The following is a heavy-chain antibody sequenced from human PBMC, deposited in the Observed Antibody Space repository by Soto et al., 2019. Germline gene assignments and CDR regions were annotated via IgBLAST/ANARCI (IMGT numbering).Heavy chain of an antibody. CDR2: LYYTGTT. D-gene: IGHD2-2*01. CDR3: ARTFCSTTSCQAHGMDV. CDR1: GESVSSGSYY. V-gene: IGHV4-61*01. Sequence: QVQLQESGPGLVKPSETLSLTCTVSGESVSSGSYYWTWIRQPPGKGLEWIGYLYYTGTTNYNPSLKSRVTMSLDTSSNQFSLRLSSVTAADTAVYFCARTFCSTTSCQAHGMDVWGQGTSVTVSS. J-gene: IGHJ6*02.